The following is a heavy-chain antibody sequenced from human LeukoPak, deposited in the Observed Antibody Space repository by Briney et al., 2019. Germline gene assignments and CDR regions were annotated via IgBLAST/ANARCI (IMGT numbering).Heavy chain of an antibody. V-gene: IGHV4-30-2*01. Sequence: SQTLSLTCTVSGGSISSGGYYWSWIRQPPGKGLEWIGYIYHSGSTYYNPSLKSRVTISVDRSKNQFSLKLSSVTAADTAVYYCARDVRIAARPGYYYYYMDVWGKGTTVTVSS. J-gene: IGHJ6*03. CDR1: GGSISSGGYY. CDR2: IYHSGST. D-gene: IGHD6-6*01. CDR3: ARDVRIAARPGYYYYYMDV.